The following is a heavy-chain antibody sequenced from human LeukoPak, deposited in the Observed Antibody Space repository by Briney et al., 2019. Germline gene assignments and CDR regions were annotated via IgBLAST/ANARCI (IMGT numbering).Heavy chain of an antibody. CDR2: IIPILGIA. CDR3: ARYCSGGSCYGDNWFDP. V-gene: IGHV1-69*04. J-gene: IGHJ5*02. D-gene: IGHD2-15*01. Sequence: SVKVSCKASGGTFSSYAISWVGQAPGQGLEWMGRIIPILGIANYAQKFQGRVTITADKSTSTAYMELSSLRSEDTAVYYCARYCSGGSCYGDNWFDPWGQGTLVTVSS. CDR1: GGTFSSYA.